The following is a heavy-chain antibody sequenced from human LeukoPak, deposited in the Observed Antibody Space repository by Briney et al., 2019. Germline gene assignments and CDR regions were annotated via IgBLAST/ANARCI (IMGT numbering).Heavy chain of an antibody. Sequence: GGSLRLSCAASGFTFSDYYMSWIRQAPGKGLEWVSYISSCGSTIYYADSVKGRFTISRDNAKNSLYLQMNSLRAEDTAVYYCARSFIAVAIDYWGQGTPVTVSS. D-gene: IGHD6-19*01. V-gene: IGHV3-11*01. CDR3: ARSFIAVAIDY. CDR1: GFTFSDYY. CDR2: ISSCGSTI. J-gene: IGHJ4*02.